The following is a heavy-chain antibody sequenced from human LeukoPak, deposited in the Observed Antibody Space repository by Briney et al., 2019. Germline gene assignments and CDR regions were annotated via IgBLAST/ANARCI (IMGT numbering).Heavy chain of an antibody. V-gene: IGHV4-34*01. J-gene: IGHJ4*02. CDR2: INHSGST. Sequence: SETLSLTCAVYGGSFSGYYWSWIRQPPGKGLEWIGEINHSGSTNYNPSLKSRVTISVDTSKNQFSLKLSSVTAADTAVYYCARALEWFETTDYWGQGTLVTVSS. D-gene: IGHD3-3*01. CDR3: ARALEWFETTDY. CDR1: GGSFSGYY.